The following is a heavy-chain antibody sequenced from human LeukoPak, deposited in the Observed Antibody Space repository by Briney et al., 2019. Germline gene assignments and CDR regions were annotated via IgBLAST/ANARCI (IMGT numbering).Heavy chain of an antibody. CDR3: ARGERRRGSAAGSLPY. CDR2: INHSGST. Sequence: KPSETLSLTCAVYGGSSSGYYWSWIRQPPGKGLEWIGEINHSGSTNYNPSLKSRVTISVDTSKNQFSLKLSSVTAADTAVYYCARGERRRGSAAGSLPYWGQGTLVTVSS. D-gene: IGHD6-13*01. J-gene: IGHJ4*02. V-gene: IGHV4-34*01. CDR1: GGSSSGYY.